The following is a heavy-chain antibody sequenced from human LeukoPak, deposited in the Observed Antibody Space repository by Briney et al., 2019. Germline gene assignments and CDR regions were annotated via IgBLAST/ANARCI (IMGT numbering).Heavy chain of an antibody. CDR3: AREEYSGSSGSFDY. J-gene: IGHJ4*02. V-gene: IGHV3-21*01. CDR2: ISSSSSYI. Sequence: GGSLRLSCAASGFTFSSYSMNWVRQAPGKGLEWVSSISSSSSYIYYAGSVKGRFTISRDNAKNSLYLQMNSLRAEDTAVYYCAREEYSGSSGSFDYWGQGTLVTVSS. CDR1: GFTFSSYS. D-gene: IGHD1-26*01.